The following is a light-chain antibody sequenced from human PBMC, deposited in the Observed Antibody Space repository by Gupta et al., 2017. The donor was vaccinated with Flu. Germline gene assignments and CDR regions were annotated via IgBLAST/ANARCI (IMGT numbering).Light chain of an antibody. J-gene: IGKJ2*01. CDR2: AAS. V-gene: IGKV1-33*01. CDR1: QDISNY. CDR3: LQYDNTPPYT. Sequence: SSLSVSVGDRLTITCQASQDISNYLNWYQQKPGKAPKLLIYAASNLQTGVPSRFSGSGSGTDFTFTITNRQPEDIATYYCLQYDNTPPYTFGQGTKLE.